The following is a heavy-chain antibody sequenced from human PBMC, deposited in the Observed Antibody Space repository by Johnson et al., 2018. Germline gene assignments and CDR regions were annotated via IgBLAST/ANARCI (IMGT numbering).Heavy chain of an antibody. J-gene: IGHJ3*02. CDR3: AKDLGYDSSGEDAFDI. CDR2: ISWNSGSI. CDR1: GITFDAYA. D-gene: IGHD3-22*01. Sequence: VELVESGGGVVQPGRSLRLSCAASGITFDAYAMHWVRPAPGKGLEWVPGISWNSGSIGYADSVKGRFTISRDNAKNSLYLQMNSLRAEDTALYYCAKDLGYDSSGEDAFDIWGQGTMVTVSS. V-gene: IGHV3-9*01.